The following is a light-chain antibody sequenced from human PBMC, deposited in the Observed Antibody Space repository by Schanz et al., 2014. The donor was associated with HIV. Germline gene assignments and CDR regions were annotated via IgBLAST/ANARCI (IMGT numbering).Light chain of an antibody. CDR1: SIDAGGYNY. J-gene: IGLJ2*01. CDR3: SSYAGSNVI. Sequence: QSVLTQPASVSGSPGQSITISCTGTSIDAGGYNYVSWYQQHPGKAPKLMIYDVSNRPSGVSNRFSGSKSGNTASLTISGLQAEDEADYYCSSYAGSNVILGGGTNLTVL. CDR2: DVS. V-gene: IGLV2-14*03.